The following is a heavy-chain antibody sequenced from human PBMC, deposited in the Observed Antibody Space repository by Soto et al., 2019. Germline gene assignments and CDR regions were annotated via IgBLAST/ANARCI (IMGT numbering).Heavy chain of an antibody. V-gene: IGHV3-53*01. J-gene: IGHJ3*02. CDR2: IYSGGRT. D-gene: IGHD4-17*01. CDR1: GFTVSSNY. Sequence: EVQLVESGGGLIQPGGSLRLSCAASGFTVSSNYMSWVRQAPGKGLEWVSVIYSGGRTNYADSVKGRFTISRDNSKNTLYLQMISLRAEDTAVYYCARDPGDYDAFDIWGQGTMVTVSS. CDR3: ARDPGDYDAFDI.